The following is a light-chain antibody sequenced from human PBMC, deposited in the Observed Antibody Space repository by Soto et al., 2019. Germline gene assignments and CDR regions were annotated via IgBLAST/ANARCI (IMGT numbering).Light chain of an antibody. J-gene: IGKJ5*01. CDR3: QQADSFPIT. CDR1: EDINSR. CDR2: AAF. V-gene: IGKV1-12*01. Sequence: DSQRTPSPSSESASVGDRVTISCRASEDINSRLAWYQQKPGNAPKLLIYAAFILQSWVPSRFSGYGSGTDFTLSISSLQPEDFATYYCQQADSFPITFGQGTRLEIK.